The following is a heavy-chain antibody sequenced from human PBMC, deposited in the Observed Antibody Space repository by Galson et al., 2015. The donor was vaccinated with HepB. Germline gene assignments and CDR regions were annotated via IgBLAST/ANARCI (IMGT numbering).Heavy chain of an antibody. CDR1: GFNFSLYS. CDR3: ARDLPSGIRGGRVFDH. D-gene: IGHD3-10*01. V-gene: IGHV3-21*01. J-gene: IGHJ4*02. CDR2: ISSSGSYI. Sequence: SLRLSCAASGFNFSLYSMNWVRQAPGKGLEWVSSISSSGSYIYYGDSVKGRCTVSRDSAKTSVYLQMNSLRGDDTAVYYCARDLPSGIRGGRVFDHWGQGTLVTVSS.